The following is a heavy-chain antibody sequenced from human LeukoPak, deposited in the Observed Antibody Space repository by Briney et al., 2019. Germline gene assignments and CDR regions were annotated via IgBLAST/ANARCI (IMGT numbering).Heavy chain of an antibody. J-gene: IGHJ4*02. CDR3: ARVGYYESSGYYEY. Sequence: ASVKVSCKAPRDIFSDSYIHWVRQAPGQGLEWMGRILPTTGGATYAQKFQGRVTMTRDTSISTVYMELSRLRSDDTAVYYCARVGYYESSGYYEYWGQGTLVTVSS. CDR1: RDIFSDSY. V-gene: IGHV1-2*06. CDR2: ILPTTGGA. D-gene: IGHD3-22*01.